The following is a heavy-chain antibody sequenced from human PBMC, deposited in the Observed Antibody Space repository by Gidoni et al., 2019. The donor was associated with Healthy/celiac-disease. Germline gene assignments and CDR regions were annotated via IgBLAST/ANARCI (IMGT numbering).Heavy chain of an antibody. CDR2: IIPIFGTA. D-gene: IGHD1-26*01. V-gene: IGHV1-69*01. CDR1: GGPFSSYA. J-gene: IGHJ4*02. CDR3: ARAISTGVGAFLFDY. Sequence: QVQLVQSGAEVKKPGSSVKVSCKASGGPFSSYAISWVRQAPGQGLEWMGGIIPIFGTANYAQKFQGRVTITADESTSTAYMELSSLRSEDTAVYYCARAISTGVGAFLFDYWGQGTLVTVSS.